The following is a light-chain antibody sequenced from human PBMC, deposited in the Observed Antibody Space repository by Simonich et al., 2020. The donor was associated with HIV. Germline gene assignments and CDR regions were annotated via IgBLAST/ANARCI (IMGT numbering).Light chain of an antibody. Sequence: DIQMTQSPSSLSASVGDKVTITCRASKGVSKSLAWYQQKPGKAPKHLLYAASRLESGVPSRLTSSGSGTDYTLTIRSLQPDDFATDYCQQYYSTLMYTFGQGTKLEIK. CDR3: QQYYSTLMYT. V-gene: IGKV1-NL1*01. J-gene: IGKJ2*01. CDR1: KGVSKS. CDR2: AAS.